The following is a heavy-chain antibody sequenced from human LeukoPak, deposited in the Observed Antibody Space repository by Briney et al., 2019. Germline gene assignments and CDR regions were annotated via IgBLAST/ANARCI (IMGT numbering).Heavy chain of an antibody. V-gene: IGHV1-18*01. CDR3: ARVNSPYYNILTGYFC. CDR1: GYTFTSFG. J-gene: IGHJ4*02. Sequence: GASVKVSCKASGYTFTSFGITWVRQAPGQGLEWVGWSSASNGNTKYAQKFQGRVAMTTDTSTSTAYMELSSLRSDDTAVYYCARVNSPYYNILTGYFCWGQGTLVTVSS. CDR2: SSASNGNT. D-gene: IGHD3-9*01.